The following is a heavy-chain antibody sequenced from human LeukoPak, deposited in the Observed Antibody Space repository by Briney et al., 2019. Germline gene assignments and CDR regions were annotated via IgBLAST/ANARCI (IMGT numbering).Heavy chain of an antibody. Sequence: GGSLRLSCAASGFTFSSYGMSWVRQAPGKGLEWVSGISSSGDNTHSADSVKGRFTISRDNSKNTLYLQMDSLRAEDTAVYYCARSSGWYGWFDPWGQGTLVTVSS. J-gene: IGHJ5*02. CDR2: ISSSGDNT. V-gene: IGHV3-23*01. CDR1: GFTFSSYG. D-gene: IGHD6-19*01. CDR3: ARSSGWYGWFDP.